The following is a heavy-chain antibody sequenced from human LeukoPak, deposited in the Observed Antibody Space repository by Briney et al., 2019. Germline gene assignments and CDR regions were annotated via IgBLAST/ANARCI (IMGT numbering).Heavy chain of an antibody. Sequence: GGSLRLSCAASGFTFSNYVMNWVRQAPGKGLEWVSVISTDGARTYYPDSVNGRFTISRDNSKNTLFLQMNSLRVDDTAVYYCARYLDVSVGGNDYWGQETLVTVAS. CDR3: ARYLDVSVGGNDY. CDR1: GFTFSNYV. V-gene: IGHV3-23*01. J-gene: IGHJ4*02. D-gene: IGHD1-26*01. CDR2: ISTDGART.